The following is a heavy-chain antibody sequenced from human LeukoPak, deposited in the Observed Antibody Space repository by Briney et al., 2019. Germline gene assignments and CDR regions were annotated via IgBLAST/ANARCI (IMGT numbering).Heavy chain of an antibody. CDR2: INHSGST. D-gene: IGHD4-17*01. J-gene: IGHJ4*02. Sequence: PSETLSLTCAVYGGSFSGYYWSWIRQPPGKGLEWIGEINHSGSTNYNPSLKSRVTISVDTSKNQFSLKLSSVTAADTAVYYCARDMGYGDNLDYWGQGTLVTVSS. CDR3: ARDMGYGDNLDY. V-gene: IGHV4-34*01. CDR1: GGSFSGYY.